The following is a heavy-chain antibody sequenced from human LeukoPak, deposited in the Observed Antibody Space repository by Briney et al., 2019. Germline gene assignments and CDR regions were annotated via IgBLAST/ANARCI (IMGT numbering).Heavy chain of an antibody. V-gene: IGHV4-4*07. D-gene: IGHD3-10*01. J-gene: IGHJ5*02. CDR2: IYTSGST. CDR1: GGSISSYY. CDR3: AREREAGLLWLGETSDWFDP. Sequence: SETLSLTCTVSGGSISSYYWSWIRQPAGKGLEWIGRIYTSGSTNYNPSLKSRITMSVDTSKNQFSLKLSSVTAADTAVYYCAREREAGLLWLGETSDWFDPWGQGTLVTVSS.